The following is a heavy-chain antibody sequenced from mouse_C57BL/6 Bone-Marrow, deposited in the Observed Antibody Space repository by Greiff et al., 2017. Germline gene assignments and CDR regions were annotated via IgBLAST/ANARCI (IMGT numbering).Heavy chain of an antibody. V-gene: IGHV1-19*01. J-gene: IGHJ3*01. Sequence: VQLQQSGPVLVKPGASVKMSCKASGYTFTDYYMNWVKQSHGKSLEWIGVINPYNGGTSYNQKFKGKATLTVDKSSSSDYMELNSLTSEYSAVYYCARGYYTAYWGQGTLVTVSA. CDR1: GYTFTDYY. CDR2: INPYNGGT. D-gene: IGHD2-3*01. CDR3: ARGYYTAY.